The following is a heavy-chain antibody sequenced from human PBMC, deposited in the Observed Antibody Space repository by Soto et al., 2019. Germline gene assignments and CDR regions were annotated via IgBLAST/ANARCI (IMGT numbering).Heavy chain of an antibody. CDR3: AKSLSVTTTWFDA. Sequence: EVQLLESGGDLVQPGGSLRLSCAASGFTFSSFAMSWVRQAPGKGLEWVSSISGSGDDTYNTDSVKGRFTISRDNSKNTLYLRMNSLRTEDTAAYYCAKSLSVTTTWFDAWGQGSLVTVSS. D-gene: IGHD4-17*01. V-gene: IGHV3-23*01. CDR2: ISGSGDDT. CDR1: GFTFSSFA. J-gene: IGHJ5*02.